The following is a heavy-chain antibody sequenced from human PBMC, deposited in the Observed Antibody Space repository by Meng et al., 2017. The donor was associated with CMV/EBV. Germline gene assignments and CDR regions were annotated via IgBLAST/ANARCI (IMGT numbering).Heavy chain of an antibody. Sequence: SETLSLTCTVSGGSISSSSYYWGWIRQPPGKGLEWIGSIYYSGSTYYNPSLKSRVTISVDTSKNQFSLKLSSVTAADTAVYYCARDRAGRITIFGVVQGGGMDVWGQGTTVTVSS. V-gene: IGHV4-39*02. J-gene: IGHJ6*02. CDR3: ARDRAGRITIFGVVQGGGMDV. CDR1: GGSISSSSYY. CDR2: IYYSGST. D-gene: IGHD3-3*01.